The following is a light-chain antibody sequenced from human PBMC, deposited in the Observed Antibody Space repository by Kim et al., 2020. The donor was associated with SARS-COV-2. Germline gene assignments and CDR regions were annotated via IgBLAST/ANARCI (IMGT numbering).Light chain of an antibody. J-gene: IGKJ1*01. V-gene: IGKV3-15*01. CDR1: QSISSN. CDR3: QQYNNWPPGRT. CDR2: DAS. Sequence: EIVMPQSPVTLSVSPGERATLSCRASQSISSNLAWYQQKPGQAPRLLIYDASTRATGFPARFSGSGSGTEFTLTISSLQSEDFAVYYCQQYNNWPPGRTFGQGTKVDIK.